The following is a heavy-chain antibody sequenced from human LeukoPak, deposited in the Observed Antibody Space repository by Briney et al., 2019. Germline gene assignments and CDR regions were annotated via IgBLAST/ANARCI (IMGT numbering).Heavy chain of an antibody. CDR2: IIPIFGTA. CDR3: ARGGIVVVPAAPSNWFDP. CDR1: GYTFTSYY. D-gene: IGHD2-2*01. Sequence: ASVKVSCKASGYTFTSYYMHWVRQAPGQGLEWMGGIIPIFGTANYAQKFQGRVTITADESTSTAYMELSSLRSEDTAVYYCARGGIVVVPAAPSNWFDPWGQGTLVTVSS. V-gene: IGHV1-69*13. J-gene: IGHJ5*02.